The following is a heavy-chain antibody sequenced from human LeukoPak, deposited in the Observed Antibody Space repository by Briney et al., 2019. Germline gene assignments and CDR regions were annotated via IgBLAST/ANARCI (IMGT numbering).Heavy chain of an antibody. CDR3: NAYSSSPDDAFDI. D-gene: IGHD6-6*01. J-gene: IGHJ3*02. V-gene: IGHV1-2*02. CDR2: INPNSGGT. CDR1: GYTFTGYY. Sequence: ASVKVSCKASGYTFTGYYMHWVRQAPGQGLEWVGWINPNSGGTNYAQKFQGRVTMTRDTSISTAYMELSRLRSDDTAVYYCNAYSSSPDDAFDIWGQGTMVTVSS.